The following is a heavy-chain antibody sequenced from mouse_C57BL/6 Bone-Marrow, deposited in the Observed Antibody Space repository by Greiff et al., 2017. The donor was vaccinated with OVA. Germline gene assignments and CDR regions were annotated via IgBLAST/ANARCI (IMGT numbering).Heavy chain of an antibody. CDR2: INYDGSST. CDR3: TRVDSYGGSSGEYFDV. J-gene: IGHJ1*03. V-gene: IGHV5-16*01. Sequence: EVQVVESEGGLVQPGSSMKLSCTASGFTFSDYYMAWVRQAPEKGLEWVANINYDGSSTYYLDFLKSRFIISRDNAKNILYLQMSSLKSEDTATYYGTRVDSYGGSSGEYFDVWGKGTTVTVSS. D-gene: IGHD1-1*01. CDR1: GFTFSDYY.